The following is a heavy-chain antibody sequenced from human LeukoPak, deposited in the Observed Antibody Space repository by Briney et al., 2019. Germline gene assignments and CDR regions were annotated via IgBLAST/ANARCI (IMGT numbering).Heavy chain of an antibody. CDR1: GFTFSSYG. J-gene: IGHJ6*02. CDR3: ARDLRYSNLIGMDV. Sequence: GGSLRLSCAASGFTFSSYGMHWVRQAPGKGLEWVAVIWYDGSNKYYADSVKGRFTISRDNAKNSLYLQMNSLRAEDTAVYYCARDLRYSNLIGMDVWGQGTTVTVSS. D-gene: IGHD4-11*01. V-gene: IGHV3-33*01. CDR2: IWYDGSNK.